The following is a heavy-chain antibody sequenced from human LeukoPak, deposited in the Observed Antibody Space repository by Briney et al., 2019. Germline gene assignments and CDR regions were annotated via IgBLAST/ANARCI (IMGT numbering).Heavy chain of an antibody. CDR1: GGSISSYY. CDR2: IYTSGST. V-gene: IGHV4-4*07. CDR3: ARGVDTAMVNFDY. Sequence: KPSETLSLTCTVSGGSISSYYWSWIRQPAGKGLEWIGRIYTSGSTNYNPPLKSRVTMSVDTPKNQFSLKLSSVTAADTAVYYCARGVDTAMVNFDYWGQGTLVTVSS. J-gene: IGHJ4*02. D-gene: IGHD5-18*01.